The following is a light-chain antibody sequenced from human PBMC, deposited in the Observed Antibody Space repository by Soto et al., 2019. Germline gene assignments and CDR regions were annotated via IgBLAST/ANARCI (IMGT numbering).Light chain of an antibody. CDR2: GAF. CDR3: QQYGSSPPVT. V-gene: IGKV3-20*01. CDR1: QSVSSTY. J-gene: IGKJ4*01. Sequence: EIVLTQSPGTLSLSPGESATLSCRASQSVSSTYLAWYQQKPGQAPRLLIYGAFNRATGIPDRFSGSGSGTDFTLTISRLEPEDFAVYYCQQYGSSPPVTFGGGTKVEIK.